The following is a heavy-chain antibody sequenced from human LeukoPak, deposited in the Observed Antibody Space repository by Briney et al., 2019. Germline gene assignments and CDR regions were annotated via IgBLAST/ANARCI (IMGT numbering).Heavy chain of an antibody. D-gene: IGHD3-16*02. CDR3: ASLFNVRYYYYYMDV. CDR1: GGSFSGYY. Sequence: SETLSLTCAVYGGSFSGYYWSWIRQPPWKGLEWIGEINHSGSTNYNPSLKSRVTISVDTSKNQFSLKLSSVTAADTAVYYCASLFNVRYYYYYMDVWGKGTTVTVSS. J-gene: IGHJ6*03. V-gene: IGHV4-34*01. CDR2: INHSGST.